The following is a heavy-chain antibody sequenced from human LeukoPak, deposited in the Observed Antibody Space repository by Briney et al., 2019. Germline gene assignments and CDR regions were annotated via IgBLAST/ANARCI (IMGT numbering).Heavy chain of an antibody. CDR1: GFTVSSNY. Sequence: GGSLRLSCAASGFTVSSNYMSWVRQAPGKGLEWVSVIYSGGSTYYADSVKGRFTISRDNSKNTLYLQMNSLGAEDTAMYYCARLPVSQRGFDFWGQGSLVTVSS. D-gene: IGHD1-26*01. V-gene: IGHV3-66*04. CDR3: ARLPVSQRGFDF. CDR2: IYSGGST. J-gene: IGHJ4*02.